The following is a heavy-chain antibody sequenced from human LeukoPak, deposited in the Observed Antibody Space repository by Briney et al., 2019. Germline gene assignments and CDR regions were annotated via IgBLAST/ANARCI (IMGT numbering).Heavy chain of an antibody. CDR2: IYHSGST. D-gene: IGHD3-10*01. Sequence: SLETLSLTCTVSGGSISSSSYYWGWIRQPPGKGLEWIGYIYHSGSTYYNPSLKSRVTISVDRSKNQFSLKLSSVTAADTAVYYCARDHPYYYLDYWGQGTLVTVSS. CDR3: ARDHPYYYLDY. V-gene: IGHV4-39*07. J-gene: IGHJ4*02. CDR1: GGSISSSSYY.